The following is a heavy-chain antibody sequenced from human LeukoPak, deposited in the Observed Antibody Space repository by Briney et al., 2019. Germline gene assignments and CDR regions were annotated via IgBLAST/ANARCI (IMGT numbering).Heavy chain of an antibody. Sequence: GGSLRLSCAASGFTFSDYYMSWIRQAPGRGLEWVSYISSSGSTIYYADSVKGRFTSSRDNAKNSLYLQMNSLRAEDTAVYYCAREEGDSSGPIWHWGQGTLVTVSS. CDR3: AREEGDSSGPIWH. V-gene: IGHV3-11*04. CDR1: GFTFSDYY. CDR2: ISSSGSTI. J-gene: IGHJ1*01. D-gene: IGHD6-19*01.